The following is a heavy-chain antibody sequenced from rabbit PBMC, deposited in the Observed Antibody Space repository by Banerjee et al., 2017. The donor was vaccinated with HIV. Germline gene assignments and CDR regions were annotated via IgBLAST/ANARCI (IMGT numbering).Heavy chain of an antibody. CDR3: ARVGYAGYAYSAGMGL. D-gene: IGHD6-1*01. CDR2: INTSSGNT. CDR1: GFSFTNKYV. Sequence: QEQLEESGGDLVKPEGSLTLTCTASGFSFTNKYVMCWVRQAPGKGLEWIACINTSSGNTVYASWAKGRFTISKTSTTVTLQMTSLTAADTATYFCARVGYAGYAYSAGMGLWGPGTLVTVS. V-gene: IGHV1S45*01. J-gene: IGHJ4*01.